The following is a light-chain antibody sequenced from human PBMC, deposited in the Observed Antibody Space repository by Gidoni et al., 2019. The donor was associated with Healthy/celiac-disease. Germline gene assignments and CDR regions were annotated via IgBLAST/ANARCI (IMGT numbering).Light chain of an antibody. CDR2: GAS. CDR3: QQYNNWPVYT. CDR1: QSVSSN. Sequence: EIVMTQSPATLSVSPGERATLSCRASQSVSSNLAWYQQKPGQAPRLLIYGASTRATGIPARFSGSRSGTEFTLTISSLQSEDCAVYYCQQYNNWPVYTFGQGTKLEIK. J-gene: IGKJ2*01. V-gene: IGKV3-15*01.